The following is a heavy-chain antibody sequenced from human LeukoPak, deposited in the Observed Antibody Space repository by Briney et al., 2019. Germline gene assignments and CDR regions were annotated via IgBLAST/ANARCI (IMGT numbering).Heavy chain of an antibody. Sequence: GGSLRLSCAASGFTFSSYAMSWVRQAPGKGLEWVSAISGSGGSTYYEDSVKGRFTISRDNSKNTLYLQMNSLRAEDTAVYYCAKDPSVVVVAATPGDAFDIWGQGTMVTVSS. V-gene: IGHV3-23*01. D-gene: IGHD2-15*01. CDR1: GFTFSSYA. CDR2: ISGSGGST. J-gene: IGHJ3*02. CDR3: AKDPSVVVVAATPGDAFDI.